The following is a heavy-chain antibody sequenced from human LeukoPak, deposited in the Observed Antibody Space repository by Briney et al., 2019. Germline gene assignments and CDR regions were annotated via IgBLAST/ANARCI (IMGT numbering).Heavy chain of an antibody. CDR3: AREDYGEQNFDY. J-gene: IGHJ4*02. D-gene: IGHD4-17*01. V-gene: IGHV4-34*01. Sequence: SETLSLTCAVYGGSFSGYYWGWIRQPPGKGLEWIGEINHSGSTNYNPSLKGRVTISVDTSKNQFSLKLSSVTAADTAVYYCAREDYGEQNFDYWGQGTLVTVSS. CDR2: INHSGST. CDR1: GGSFSGYY.